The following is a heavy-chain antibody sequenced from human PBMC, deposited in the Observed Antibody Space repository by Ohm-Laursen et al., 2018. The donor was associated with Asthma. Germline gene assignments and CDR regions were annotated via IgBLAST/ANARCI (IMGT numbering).Heavy chain of an antibody. Sequence: SLRLSCAASGFTFSSYGMHWVRQAPGKGLEWVAVISYDGSNKYYADSVKGRFTISRDNSKNTLYLQMNSLRAEDTAVYYCAKNDYGDYAFDYWGQGTLVTVSS. D-gene: IGHD4-17*01. CDR2: ISYDGSNK. J-gene: IGHJ4*02. CDR3: AKNDYGDYAFDY. V-gene: IGHV3-30*18. CDR1: GFTFSSYG.